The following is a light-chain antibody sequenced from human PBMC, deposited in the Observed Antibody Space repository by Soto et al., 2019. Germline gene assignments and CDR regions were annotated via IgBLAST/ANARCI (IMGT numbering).Light chain of an antibody. Sequence: IQMTQSPSTLSASVGDRVTITCLASQSISSWLAWYQQKPGKAPKLLIYKASSLESGVPSRFSGSGSGTEFTLTISSLQPDDFATYYCQQYNSYSPWTFGQGTKVDIK. V-gene: IGKV1-5*03. CDR1: QSISSW. CDR2: KAS. J-gene: IGKJ1*01. CDR3: QQYNSYSPWT.